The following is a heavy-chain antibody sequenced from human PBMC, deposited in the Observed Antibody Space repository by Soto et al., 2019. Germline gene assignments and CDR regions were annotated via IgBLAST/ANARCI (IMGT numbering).Heavy chain of an antibody. CDR1: GYTFTNYY. CDR2: MHPSGDST. Sequence: QVQLVQSGAEVKTPGASVKVSCKASGYTFTNYYLHGVRQAPGQGLEWMGVMHPSGDSTTFALKFQGRVTMTSDRSTRTVSMELSSLRSEDTGVYYCTRVGSSGWYDAFDIWGQGTMVTVSS. J-gene: IGHJ3*02. D-gene: IGHD6-19*01. CDR3: TRVGSSGWYDAFDI. V-gene: IGHV1-46*03.